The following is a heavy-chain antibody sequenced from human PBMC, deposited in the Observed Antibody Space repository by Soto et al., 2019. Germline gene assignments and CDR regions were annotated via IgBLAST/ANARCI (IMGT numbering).Heavy chain of an antibody. V-gene: IGHV1-3*01. CDR3: ASLGYCSSTSCYTDPLNWFDP. D-gene: IGHD2-2*02. Sequence: XSVKVSCKASGYTFTSYAMHWVRQAPGQRLEWMGWINAGNGNTKYSQKFQGRVTITRDTSASTAYMELSSLRSEDTAVYYCASLGYCSSTSCYTDPLNWFDPWGQGTLVTVSS. J-gene: IGHJ5*02. CDR1: GYTFTSYA. CDR2: INAGNGNT.